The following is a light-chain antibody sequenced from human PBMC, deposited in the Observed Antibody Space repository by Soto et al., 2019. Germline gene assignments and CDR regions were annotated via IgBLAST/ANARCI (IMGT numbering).Light chain of an antibody. Sequence: DIQMTQSPSTLSGSVGDRVTITCRASQTISSWLAWYQQKPGKAPKLLIYHASTLESGVPSRFSGSGSGTEFTLTISSLQPDDFATYYCQQYSTYTPRTFGQGTKVDIK. J-gene: IGKJ1*01. V-gene: IGKV1-5*01. CDR2: HAS. CDR3: QQYSTYTPRT. CDR1: QTISSW.